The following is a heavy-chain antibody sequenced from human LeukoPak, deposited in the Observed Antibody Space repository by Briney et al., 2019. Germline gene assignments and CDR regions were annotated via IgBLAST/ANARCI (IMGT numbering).Heavy chain of an antibody. D-gene: IGHD3-9*01. Sequence: ASVKVSCKASGYTFTGYYMHWVRQAPGQGLEWLGWINPSSGGTHYAQKFRGRITLTRDTSISTAYMELSSLTSDDAAVYYCARLGDIWTHWGQGTLVTVSS. CDR3: ARLGDIWTH. V-gene: IGHV1-2*02. CDR2: INPSSGGT. CDR1: GYTFTGYY. J-gene: IGHJ4*02.